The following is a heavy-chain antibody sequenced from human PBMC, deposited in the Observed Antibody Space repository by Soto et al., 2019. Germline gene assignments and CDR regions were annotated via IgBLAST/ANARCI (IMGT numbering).Heavy chain of an antibody. J-gene: IGHJ3*02. D-gene: IGHD2-15*01. CDR2: IIPIFGTA. V-gene: IGHV1-69*06. CDR1: RGTFSSYA. CDR3: ARANGYCSGGSCYSGAFDI. Sequence: QVQLVQSGAEVKKPGSSVKVSCKASRGTFSSYAISWVRQAPGQGLEWMGGIIPIFGTANYAQKFQGRVTITADKSTSTAYMELSSLRSEDTAVYYCARANGYCSGGSCYSGAFDIWGQGTMVTVSS.